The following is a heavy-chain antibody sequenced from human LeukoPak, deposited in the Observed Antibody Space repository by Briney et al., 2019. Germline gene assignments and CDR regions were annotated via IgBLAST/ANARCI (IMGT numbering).Heavy chain of an antibody. D-gene: IGHD3-10*01. V-gene: IGHV1-69*04. Sequence: EASVKVSCKASGGTFSSYAISWVRQAPGQGLEWMGRIIPILGIANYAQKFQGRVTITADKSTSTAYMELSSLRSEDTAVYYCARVNGSGSYSYYYYGMDVWGQGTTVTVSS. CDR2: IIPILGIA. CDR1: GGTFSSYA. J-gene: IGHJ6*02. CDR3: ARVNGSGSYSYYYYGMDV.